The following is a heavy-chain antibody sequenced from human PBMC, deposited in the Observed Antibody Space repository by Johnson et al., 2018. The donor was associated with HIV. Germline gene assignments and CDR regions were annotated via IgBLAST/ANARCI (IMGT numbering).Heavy chain of an antibody. CDR1: GFTFSNYA. CDR3: AIRDAGGRDAFDI. J-gene: IGHJ3*02. V-gene: IGHV3-30*04. D-gene: IGHD1-26*01. CDR2: ISYHGSNK. Sequence: QVQVLASGGGVVQPGRSLRLSCAASGFTFSNYALHWVRQPPGKRLEWVAVISYHGSNKYYADSVKVRFTISRDNSKNTLYLQMNRLRAEDTAVYYCAIRDAGGRDAFDIWGQGTIVTVSS.